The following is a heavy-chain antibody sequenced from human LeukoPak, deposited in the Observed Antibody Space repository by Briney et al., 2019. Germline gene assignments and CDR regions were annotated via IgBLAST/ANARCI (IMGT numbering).Heavy chain of an antibody. CDR2: IFYSGST. V-gene: IGHV4-39*01. D-gene: IGHD4-17*01. CDR3: ANGDYPVGSFDY. J-gene: IGHJ4*02. CDR1: GGSVSSRSYY. Sequence: PSETLSLTCTVSGGSVSSRSYYWGWLRQPPGKGLEWIASIFYSGSTYHNPSLKSRVTISVDTSKSQFSLKLSSVTAADTAVYFCANGDYPVGSFDYWGQGTLVTVSS.